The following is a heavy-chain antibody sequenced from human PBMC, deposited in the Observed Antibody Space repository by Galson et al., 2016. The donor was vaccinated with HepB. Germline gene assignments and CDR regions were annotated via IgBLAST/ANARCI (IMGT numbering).Heavy chain of an antibody. CDR1: GFTFSTYS. Sequence: SLRLSCAASGFTFSTYSINWVRQAPGKGLEWVSSITGIRNYIYYADAVKGRFTISRDNAKNSLFLQMNSLRVEDTAVYYCARMGESWEGYSRDAFDIWGQGTTVTVSS. CDR2: ITGIRNYI. J-gene: IGHJ3*02. D-gene: IGHD3-16*01. V-gene: IGHV3-21*06. CDR3: ARMGESWEGYSRDAFDI.